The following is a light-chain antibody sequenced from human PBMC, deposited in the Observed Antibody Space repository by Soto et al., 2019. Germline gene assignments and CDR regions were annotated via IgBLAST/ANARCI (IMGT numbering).Light chain of an antibody. V-gene: IGLV2-23*01. Sequence: QPVLTQPASVSGSPGQSITISCTGTTSDIGSYKFVSWYQQQPGKAPKRMIYEDSKRPSGVSHRFSGSQSGNTASLTISGLQAGDEADYYCCSYVGSSTVVFGGGTKLTVL. CDR2: EDS. J-gene: IGLJ2*01. CDR3: CSYVGSSTVV. CDR1: TSDIGSYKF.